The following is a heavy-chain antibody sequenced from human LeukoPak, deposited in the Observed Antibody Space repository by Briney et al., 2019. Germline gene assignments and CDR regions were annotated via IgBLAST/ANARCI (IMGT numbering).Heavy chain of an antibody. Sequence: SVKVSFTASGGTFSSYAISWVRQAPGQGLEWMGRIIPILGIANYAQKFQGRVTITADKSTSTAYMELSSLRSEDTAVYYCARGVATIGGHYFDYWGQGTLVTVSS. CDR2: IIPILGIA. V-gene: IGHV1-69*04. D-gene: IGHD5-12*01. J-gene: IGHJ4*02. CDR3: ARGVATIGGHYFDY. CDR1: GGTFSSYA.